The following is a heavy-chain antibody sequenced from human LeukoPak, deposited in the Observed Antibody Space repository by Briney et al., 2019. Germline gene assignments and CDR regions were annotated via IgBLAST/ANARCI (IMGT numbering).Heavy chain of an antibody. D-gene: IGHD4-17*01. CDR1: GYTFTGYY. CDR3: ARDRDTGTFDY. CDR2: INPNSGGT. V-gene: IGHV1-2*02. Sequence: ASVKVSCKASGYTFTGYYMHWVRQAPGQGLEWMGWINPNSGGTNDALKFQGRVTMTRDTSISTAYMELSRLRSDDTAVYYCARDRDTGTFDYWGQGTLVTVSS. J-gene: IGHJ4*02.